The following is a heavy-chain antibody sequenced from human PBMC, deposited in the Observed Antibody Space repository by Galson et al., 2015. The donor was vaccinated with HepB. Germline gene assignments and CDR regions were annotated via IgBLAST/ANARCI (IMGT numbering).Heavy chain of an antibody. CDR1: GYTFTSYY. CDR2: INPSGGST. CDR3: AAEGHYGSGNYYPIGDY. V-gene: IGHV1-46*01. J-gene: IGHJ4*02. Sequence: SVKVSCKASGYTFTSYYMHWVRQAPGQGLEWMGIINPSGGSTSCAQKFRERVTITRDMSTSTAYMELSSLRSEDTAVYYCAAEGHYGSGNYYPIGDYWGQGTLVTVSS. D-gene: IGHD3-10*01.